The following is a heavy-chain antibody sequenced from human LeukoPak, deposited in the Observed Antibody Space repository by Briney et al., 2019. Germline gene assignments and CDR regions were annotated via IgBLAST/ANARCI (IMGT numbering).Heavy chain of an antibody. CDR1: GFTFSSYW. V-gene: IGHV3-7*01. CDR3: ARDCSGGSCYDHAFDI. CDR2: IKQDGSEK. J-gene: IGHJ3*02. D-gene: IGHD2-15*01. Sequence: GGSLRLSCAASGFTFSSYWMSWVRQAPGKRLEWVANIKQDGSEKYYVDSVKGRFTISRDNAKNSLYLQMNSLRAEDTAVYYCARDCSGGSCYDHAFDIWGQGTMVTVSS.